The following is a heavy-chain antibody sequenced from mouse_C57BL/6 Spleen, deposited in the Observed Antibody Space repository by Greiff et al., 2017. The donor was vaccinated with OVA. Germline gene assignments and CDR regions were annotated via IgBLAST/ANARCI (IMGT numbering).Heavy chain of an antibody. CDR1: GFTFSSYA. J-gene: IGHJ1*03. D-gene: IGHD1-1*01. CDR3: TREGHYYGSSYGWYFDV. V-gene: IGHV5-9-1*02. Sequence: EVQGVESGEGLVKPGGSLKLSCAASGFTFSSYAMSWVRQTPEKRLEWVAYISSGGDYIYYADTVKGRFTISRDNARNTLYLQMSSLKSEDTAMYYCTREGHYYGSSYGWYFDVWGTGTTVTVSS. CDR2: ISSGGDYI.